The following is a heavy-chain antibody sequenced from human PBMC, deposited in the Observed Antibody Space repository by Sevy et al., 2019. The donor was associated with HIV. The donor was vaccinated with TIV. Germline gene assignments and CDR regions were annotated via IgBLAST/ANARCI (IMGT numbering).Heavy chain of an antibody. CDR3: ARGWDYSNYPYDFDY. Sequence: SETLSLTCAVYGGSFNGYYWSWIRQPPGKGLEWIGEINHSGSTNYNPSLKSRVTISVDTSKNQFSLKLSSVTAADTAVYYCARGWDYSNYPYDFDYWGQGTLVTVSS. D-gene: IGHD4-4*01. CDR2: INHSGST. CDR1: GGSFNGYY. V-gene: IGHV4-34*01. J-gene: IGHJ4*02.